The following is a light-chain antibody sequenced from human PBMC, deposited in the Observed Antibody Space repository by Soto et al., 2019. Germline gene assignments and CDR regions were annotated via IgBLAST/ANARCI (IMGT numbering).Light chain of an antibody. CDR1: QSVRSL. CDR3: QQRSNWPLT. J-gene: IGKJ4*01. V-gene: IGKV3-11*01. CDR2: DAS. Sequence: EIVLTQSPATLSLSPGERATLSCRASQSVRSLLAWYQQKPGQAPRLLIYDASNRATGIPARFSGSGSGADFTLTISCLEPEDFAVYYCQQRSNWPLTFGGGTKVEIK.